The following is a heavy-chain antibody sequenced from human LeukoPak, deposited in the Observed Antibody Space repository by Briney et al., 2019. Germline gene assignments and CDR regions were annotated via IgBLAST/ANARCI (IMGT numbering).Heavy chain of an antibody. D-gene: IGHD6-19*01. V-gene: IGHV3-74*01. Sequence: GGSLRLSCAASGFIFSTYGMHWVRQAPGKGLVWVSRSKNDGRSTSYADSVKGRFTISRDSAKDTLFLQMDSLRAEDTAVYYCARAGYSSGWYYFDYWGQGTLVTVSS. J-gene: IGHJ4*02. CDR3: ARAGYSSGWYYFDY. CDR2: SKNDGRST. CDR1: GFIFSTYG.